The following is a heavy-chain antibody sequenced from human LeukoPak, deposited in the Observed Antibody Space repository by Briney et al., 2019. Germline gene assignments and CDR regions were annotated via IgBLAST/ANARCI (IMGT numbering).Heavy chain of an antibody. Sequence: GGSLSLSCAASGFTFSSHAMHGVRQAPGKGLEWVAVISYDGSNKYYADSVKGRFTISRDNSKNTLYVQMNSLRAEDTAVYYCARARDGAFYDFWSGYHSSLDYWGQGTLVTVSS. CDR1: GFTFSSHA. CDR2: ISYDGSNK. D-gene: IGHD3-3*01. CDR3: ARARDGAFYDFWSGYHSSLDY. J-gene: IGHJ4*02. V-gene: IGHV3-30*01.